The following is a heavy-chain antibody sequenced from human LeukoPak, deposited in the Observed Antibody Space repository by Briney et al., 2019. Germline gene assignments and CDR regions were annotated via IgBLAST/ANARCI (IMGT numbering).Heavy chain of an antibody. D-gene: IGHD3-10*01. V-gene: IGHV1-2*02. CDR2: INPNSGGT. CDR1: GYTFTVYY. J-gene: IGHJ4*02. CDR3: ARGGLNYGSGGSY. Sequence: ASVKVSCKASGYTFTVYYMHWVRQAPGQGLECMGWINPNSGGTNYAQKLQGRVTMTTDTSTSTAYMELRSLRSDDTAVYYCARGGLNYGSGGSYWGQGTLVTVSS.